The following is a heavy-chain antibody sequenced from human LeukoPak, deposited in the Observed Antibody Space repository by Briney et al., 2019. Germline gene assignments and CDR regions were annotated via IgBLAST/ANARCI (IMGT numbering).Heavy chain of an antibody. CDR1: GFTFSSYW. J-gene: IGHJ4*02. V-gene: IGHV3-7*01. CDR3: AREGLGVWGSYRYTATNDFDY. Sequence: GGSLRLSCAASGFTFSSYWMSWVRQAPGKGLEWVANIKQDGSEEYYVDSVKGRFTISRDNAKNSLYLQMNSLRAEDTAVYYCAREGLGVWGSYRYTATNDFDYWGQGTLVTVSS. CDR2: IKQDGSEE. D-gene: IGHD3-16*02.